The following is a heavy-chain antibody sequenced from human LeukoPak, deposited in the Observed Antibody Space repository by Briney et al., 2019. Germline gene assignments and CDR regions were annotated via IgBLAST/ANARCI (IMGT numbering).Heavy chain of an antibody. CDR2: IKQDGSEK. Sequence: GGSLRLSCAASGFTFSSYWMSWVRQAPGKGLEWVANIKQDGSEKYYVDSVKGRFTISRDNAKNSLFLQMNSLRPEDTAVYFCEKELISVNYDILTGPIDYWGQGTLVTVSS. V-gene: IGHV3-7*01. J-gene: IGHJ4*02. D-gene: IGHD3-9*01. CDR3: EKELISVNYDILTGPIDY. CDR1: GFTFSSYW.